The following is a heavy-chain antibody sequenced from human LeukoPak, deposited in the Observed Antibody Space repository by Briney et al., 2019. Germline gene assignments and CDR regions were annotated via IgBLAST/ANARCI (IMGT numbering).Heavy chain of an antibody. J-gene: IGHJ3*02. CDR2: INTNTGNP. V-gene: IGHV7-4-1*02. D-gene: IGHD3-3*01. Sequence: GASVKVSCKASGYTFTSYAMNWVRQAPGQGLEWMGWINTNTGNPTYAQGFTGRFVFSLDTSVSTAYLQISSLKAEDTAVYYCARTKGEWLLDFYAFDIWGQGTMVTVSS. CDR1: GYTFTSYA. CDR3: ARTKGEWLLDFYAFDI.